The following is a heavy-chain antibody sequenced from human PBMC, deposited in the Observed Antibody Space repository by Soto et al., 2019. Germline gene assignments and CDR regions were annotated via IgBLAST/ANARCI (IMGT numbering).Heavy chain of an antibody. V-gene: IGHV3-49*03. CDR2: IRSKAYGGTP. CDR3: TRSQRWGTY. CDR1: GFTFCYYA. J-gene: IGHJ4*02. Sequence: GGSLRLSCTTSGFTFCYYAMSWFRQAPGKGLEWVGFIRSKAYGGTPEYAASVKGRFSISRDDSKAIAYLEMNSLKTEDTAVYYCTRSQRWGTYWGQGTMVTVSS. D-gene: IGHD2-8*02.